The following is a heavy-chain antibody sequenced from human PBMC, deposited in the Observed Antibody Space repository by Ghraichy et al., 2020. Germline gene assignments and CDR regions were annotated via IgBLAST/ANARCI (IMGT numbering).Heavy chain of an antibody. Sequence: SETLSLICTVSGGSIRSQFWTWIRKPPGKGLEWIGYVSYSGNTNYNPSLKSRVTISVDTSKNQFSLSLTSVTAADTAVYYCARRGRGYSLYYYSLDVWGQGTTVTVSS. J-gene: IGHJ6*02. V-gene: IGHV4-59*08. CDR1: GGSIRSQF. D-gene: IGHD5-18*01. CDR3: ARRGRGYSLYYYSLDV. CDR2: VSYSGNT.